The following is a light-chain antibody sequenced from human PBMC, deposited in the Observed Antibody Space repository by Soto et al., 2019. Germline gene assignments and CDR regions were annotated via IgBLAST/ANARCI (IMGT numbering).Light chain of an antibody. J-gene: IGLJ2*01. CDR2: GNT. CDR3: QSCDSSLNGRV. Sequence: QLVLTQPPSVSGAPGQRVTISCTGNSSNIGAGYDVHWYQHLPGTAPKLLIYGNTNRPSEVPDRFSGSKSGTSASLAITGLQAEDEADYYCQSCDSSLNGRVFGGGTKLTVL. V-gene: IGLV1-40*01. CDR1: SSNIGAGYD.